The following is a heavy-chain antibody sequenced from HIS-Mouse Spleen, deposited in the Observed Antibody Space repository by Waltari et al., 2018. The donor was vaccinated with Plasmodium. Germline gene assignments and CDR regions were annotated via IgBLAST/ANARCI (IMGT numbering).Heavy chain of an antibody. D-gene: IGHD6-6*01. CDR1: GFTFRSHG. CDR2: ISYDGSKK. J-gene: IGHJ4*02. Sequence: QVQLVESGGGVVQPGRSLRLSWAASGFTFRSHGMHGVRQAPGKGLEWVAVISYDGSKKYYADSVKGRFTISRDNSKNTLYLQMNSLRAEDTAVYYCAKILSYSSSPEDYWGQGTLVTVSS. V-gene: IGHV3-30*18. CDR3: AKILSYSSSPEDY.